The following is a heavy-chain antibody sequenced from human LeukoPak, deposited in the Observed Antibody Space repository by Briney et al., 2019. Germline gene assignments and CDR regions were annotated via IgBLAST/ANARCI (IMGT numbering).Heavy chain of an antibody. CDR2: ISSGGTT. D-gene: IGHD3-10*01. CDR1: GFTVSSNY. V-gene: IGHV3-66*01. J-gene: IGHJ6*02. Sequence: GSLRLSCAASGFTVSSNYMNWVRQAPGKGLEWVSLISSGGTTYYTDSVKGRFTISRDNSKSTLYLQMNSLRAEDTAVYYCARDPSPVYYASGSSKYYYYGMDVWGPGTTVTVSS. CDR3: ARDPSPVYYASGSSKYYYYGMDV.